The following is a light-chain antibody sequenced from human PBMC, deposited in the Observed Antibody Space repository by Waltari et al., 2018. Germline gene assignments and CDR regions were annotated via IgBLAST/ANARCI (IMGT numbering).Light chain of an antibody. CDR1: QSVNIY. CDR2: HTS. CDR3: QHYLRLPAT. V-gene: IGKV3-20*01. J-gene: IGKJ1*01. Sequence: CRASQSVNIYLARYQQKPGQAPMLLIYHTSTRAAGIPDRFSGSGSGTYFSLTISRLEPEDFAVYYCQHYLRLPATFGQGTTVEI.